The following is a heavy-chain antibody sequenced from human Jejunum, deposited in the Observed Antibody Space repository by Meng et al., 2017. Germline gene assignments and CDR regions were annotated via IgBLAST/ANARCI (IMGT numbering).Heavy chain of an antibody. V-gene: IGHV3-21*01. J-gene: IGHJ4*02. CDR1: GFTFSSCT. CDR2: IGGTSTDT. CDR3: TTDNPYSGYDY. Sequence: GESLKISCAASGFTFSSCTMNWVRQAPGQGLEWLSSIGGTSTDTFYADSTKGRFTISRDNAKNSLYLQMNSLRAEDTAVYYCTTDNPYSGYDYWGQGTVVTVSS. D-gene: IGHD5-12*01.